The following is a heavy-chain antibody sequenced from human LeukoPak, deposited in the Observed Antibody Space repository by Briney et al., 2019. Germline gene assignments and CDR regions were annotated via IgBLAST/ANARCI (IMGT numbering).Heavy chain of an antibody. D-gene: IGHD4-17*01. CDR3: ARLGDYVDY. J-gene: IGHJ4*02. CDR1: GGSISSYY. Sequence: SETLSLTCTVSGGSISSYYWSWIRQPPGKGLEWIGYIYYSGSTNYNPSLKSRVTMSVDTSKNQFSLKLSSVTAADTAVYYCARLGDYVDYWGQGTLVTVSS. CDR2: IYYSGST. V-gene: IGHV4-59*08.